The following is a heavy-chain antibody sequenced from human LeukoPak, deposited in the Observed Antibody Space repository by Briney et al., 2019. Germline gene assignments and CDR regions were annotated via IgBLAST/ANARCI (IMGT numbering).Heavy chain of an antibody. D-gene: IGHD5-18*01. Sequence: ASVKVSCKACGYSSIDYYIHWLRQAPGQGLEWMGWIDPKSGNTKWTQKFKGRVTMTWDTSLSTVYMDLSRLRSDDAAVYYCAREGGDTYGELDYWGQGTLVSVSS. CDR1: GYSSIDYY. V-gene: IGHV1-2*02. CDR3: AREGGDTYGELDY. J-gene: IGHJ4*02. CDR2: IDPKSGNT.